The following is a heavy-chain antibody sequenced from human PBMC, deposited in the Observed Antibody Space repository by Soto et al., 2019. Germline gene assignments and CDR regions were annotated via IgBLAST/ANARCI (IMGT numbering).Heavy chain of an antibody. CDR3: AKEFRAEYYDSLDY. V-gene: IGHV3-30*18. D-gene: IGHD3-3*01. CDR1: GFTFSSYG. Sequence: PGGSLRLSCAASGFTFSSYGMHWVRQAPGKGLEWVAVISYDGSNKYYADSVKGRFTISRDNSKNTLYLQMNSLRAEDTAVYYCAKEFRAEYYDSLDYWGQGTLVTVSS. CDR2: ISYDGSNK. J-gene: IGHJ4*02.